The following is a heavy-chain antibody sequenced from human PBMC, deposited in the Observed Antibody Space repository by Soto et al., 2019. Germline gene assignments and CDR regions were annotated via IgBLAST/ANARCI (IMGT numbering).Heavy chain of an antibody. V-gene: IGHV3-23*01. CDR1: GFTFSRYA. CDR3: PKEEEQHAAPSFDY. CDR2: ISCSGGST. Sequence: PGGSLRPSFSAPGFTFSRYAMSWVCHAPLKVLEWGSAISCSGGSTYYSDSVKGRFTISSDNSKTTLYLQMNSLRAEQTAVYYCPKEEEQHAAPSFDYWAQGTLVTVSS. D-gene: IGHD6-13*01. J-gene: IGHJ4*02.